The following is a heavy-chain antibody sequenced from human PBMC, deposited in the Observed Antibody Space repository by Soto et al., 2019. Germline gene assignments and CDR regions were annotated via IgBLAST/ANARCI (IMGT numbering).Heavy chain of an antibody. CDR2: VYYSGST. CDR1: GGSISSVGYS. Sequence: KASETLSLTCAVSGGSISSVGYSWSWIRQPPGKGLEWIGYVYYSGSTNYKSSLKSRVTISADTSKNQFTLKLNSVTAADTAVYYCAIAHDFMVRRATAFYYWGQGSLVTVSS. V-gene: IGHV4-61*08. J-gene: IGHJ4*02. CDR3: AIAHDFMVRRATAFYY. D-gene: IGHD3-10*01.